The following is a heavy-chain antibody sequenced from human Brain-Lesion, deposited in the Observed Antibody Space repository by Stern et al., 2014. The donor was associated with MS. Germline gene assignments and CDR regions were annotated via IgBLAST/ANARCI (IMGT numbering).Heavy chain of an antibody. CDR1: GDSISRDNYF. D-gene: IGHD5-18*01. Sequence: QLQLQESGPGLVKPSQTLSVTCTVSGDSISRDNYFWSWIRQAAGKRLEWIGRIHASGSTFYNPSLKSRLTISEDATKTQFSLKLNSVTAEDTAVYYCARASAPLYSGNWFDSWGQGTLVSVSS. CDR3: ARASAPLYSGNWFDS. V-gene: IGHV4-61*02. CDR2: IHASGST. J-gene: IGHJ5*01.